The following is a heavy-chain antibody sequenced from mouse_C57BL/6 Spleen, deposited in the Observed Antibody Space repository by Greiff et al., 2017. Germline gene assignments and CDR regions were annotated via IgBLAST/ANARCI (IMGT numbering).Heavy chain of an antibody. J-gene: IGHJ2*01. V-gene: IGHV1-54*01. Sequence: QVKLQQSGAELVRPGPSVTVSCKASGYAFTNYFIEWVKQRPGQGLEWIGVIKTGSGGTNYNEKFKGKATLTADKSSSTAYMQLSSLTSEDSAIYVCAIESSSCDYWGQGTTLTVSS. CDR2: IKTGSGGT. CDR3: AIESSSCDY. CDR1: GYAFTNYF. D-gene: IGHD1-1*01.